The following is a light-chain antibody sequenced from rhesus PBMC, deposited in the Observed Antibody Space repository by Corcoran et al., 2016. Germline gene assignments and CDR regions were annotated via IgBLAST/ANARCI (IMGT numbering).Light chain of an antibody. CDR1: QGISNW. V-gene: IGKV1-69*01. CDR3: QQHYNSPFT. J-gene: IGKJ3*01. CDR2: RAS. Sequence: DIQMTQSPSSLSASVGDRVTITCRASQGISNWLAWYQQKPGKAPKLLIYRASNLETGVPTRSSGSGSVTDFTLTISSLQPEDIATYYCQQHYNSPFTFGPGTKLDIK.